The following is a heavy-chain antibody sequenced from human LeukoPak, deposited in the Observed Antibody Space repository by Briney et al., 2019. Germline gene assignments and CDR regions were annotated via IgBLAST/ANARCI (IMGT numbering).Heavy chain of an antibody. Sequence: GASVKVSCKASGYTFTSYAMSWVRQAPGQGLEWMGWINTNSGNPTYAQGFTGRFVFSLDTSVSTAYLQISSLKADDTAVYYCARIASPYGLDVWGQGTTVTVSS. CDR1: GYTFTSYA. CDR2: INTNSGNP. CDR3: ARIASPYGLDV. V-gene: IGHV7-4-1*02. J-gene: IGHJ6*02.